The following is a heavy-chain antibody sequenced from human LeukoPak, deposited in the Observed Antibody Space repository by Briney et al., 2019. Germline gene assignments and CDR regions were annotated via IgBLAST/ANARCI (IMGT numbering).Heavy chain of an antibody. CDR3: ARRGVEMAPVRPDNWFDP. CDR1: GGSISSSY. Sequence: SETLSLTCTVSGGSISSSYWGWIRQPPGKGLEWIGYISYSGSTKYNPSLKSRVTLSVDTSKNQFSLKVNSVTAADTAVYYCARRGVEMAPVRPDNWFDPWGQGTLVSVCS. CDR2: ISYSGST. V-gene: IGHV4-59*08. J-gene: IGHJ5*02. D-gene: IGHD5-24*01.